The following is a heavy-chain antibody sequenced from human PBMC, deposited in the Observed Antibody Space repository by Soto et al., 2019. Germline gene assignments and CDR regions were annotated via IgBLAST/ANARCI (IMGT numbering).Heavy chain of an antibody. CDR3: ARDPGNYYGTYEDNWFDP. V-gene: IGHV1-18*01. Sequence: ASVKVSCKASGYTFTSYGISWVRQAPGQGLEWMGWISAYNGNTNYAQKLQGRVTMTTDTSTSTAYMELRSLRSDDTAVYYCARDPGNYYGTYEDNWFDPWGQGTLVTVSS. J-gene: IGHJ5*02. CDR1: GYTFTSYG. D-gene: IGHD3-10*01. CDR2: ISAYNGNT.